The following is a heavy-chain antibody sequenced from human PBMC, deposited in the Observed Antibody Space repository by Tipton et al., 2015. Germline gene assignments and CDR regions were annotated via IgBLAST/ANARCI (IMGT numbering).Heavy chain of an antibody. CDR2: LYYNGGT. D-gene: IGHD2-8*01. CDR3: ARQSNEVALGV. J-gene: IGHJ6*02. Sequence: TLSLTCTVSGGSMSSSSYYWGWIRQPPGKGLEWIGSLYYNGGTYYNPSLKSRVTISVETSKNQFSLKLSSVTAADTAVYYCARQSNEVALGVWGHGTTVIVSS. CDR1: GGSMSSSSYY. V-gene: IGHV4-39*01.